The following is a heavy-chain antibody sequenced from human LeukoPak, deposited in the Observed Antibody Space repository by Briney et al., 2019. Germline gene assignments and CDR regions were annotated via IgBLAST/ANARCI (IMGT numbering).Heavy chain of an antibody. CDR1: GGSFSGYY. V-gene: IGHV4-34*01. CDR2: INHSGST. J-gene: IGHJ4*02. D-gene: IGHD5-18*01. Sequence: SETLSLTCAAYGGSFSGYYWSWIRQPPGKGLEWIGEINHSGSTNYNPSLKSRVTISVDTSKNQFSLKLSSVTAADTAVYYCARAGGRGYSYGYLKSAVIYDYWGQGTLVTVSS. CDR3: ARAGGRGYSYGYLKSAVIYDY.